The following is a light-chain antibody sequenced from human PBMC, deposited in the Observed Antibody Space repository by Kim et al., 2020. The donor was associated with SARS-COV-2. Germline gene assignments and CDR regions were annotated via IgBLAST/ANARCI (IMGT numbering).Light chain of an antibody. Sequence: GQSITISCTGTSRDVSAYDYVSGYQQHPGKVPKLLIYEVNRWPSGIYSRFSGSKSGNTATLTISGLQAEDEADYYCNSYSGDSYVFGTGTKVTVL. J-gene: IGLJ1*01. CDR3: NSYSGDSYV. V-gene: IGLV2-14*01. CDR1: SRDVSAYDY. CDR2: EVN.